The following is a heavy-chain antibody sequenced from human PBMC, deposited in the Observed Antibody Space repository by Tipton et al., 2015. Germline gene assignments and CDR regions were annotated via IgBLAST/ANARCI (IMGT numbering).Heavy chain of an antibody. J-gene: IGHJ5*02. Sequence: TLSLTCTVSGGSISSGAYYWSWIRQHPGKGLEWIGYIYYSGNTNYNPSLKSRVTMSVDTSKNQFSLKLTSVNAADTAVYYCARGGNNWFDPWGQGTLVTVSS. V-gene: IGHV4-31*03. D-gene: IGHD2-15*01. CDR2: IYYSGNT. CDR1: GGSISSGAYY. CDR3: ARGGNNWFDP.